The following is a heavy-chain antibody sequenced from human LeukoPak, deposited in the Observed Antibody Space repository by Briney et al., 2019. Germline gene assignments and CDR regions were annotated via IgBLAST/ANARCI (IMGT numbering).Heavy chain of an antibody. D-gene: IGHD3-16*01. Sequence: SETLSLTCTVPGGSISSYYWSWIRQPPGKGLEWIGYIYYSGSTNYNPSLKSRVTISVDTSKNQFSLKLCSVTAADTAVYYCARSSGGAYYYYYMDVWGKGTTVTVSS. CDR3: ARSSGGAYYYYYMDV. V-gene: IGHV4-59*01. CDR2: IYYSGST. J-gene: IGHJ6*03. CDR1: GGSISSYY.